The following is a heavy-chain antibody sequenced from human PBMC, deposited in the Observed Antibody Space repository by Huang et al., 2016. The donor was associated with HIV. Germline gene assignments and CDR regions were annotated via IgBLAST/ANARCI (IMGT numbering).Heavy chain of an antibody. CDR1: GGTFSSYA. J-gene: IGHJ2*01. CDR2: SILSFGKT. Sequence: QVQLVQSAAEVKKPGSSVKVSCEASGGTFSSYAISWLRQAPGQGLEWRGGSILSFGKTNYTQKFQGRVTITADEASSTAYMELRSLRSEDTAVYYCARASGRRQLPGGYFDLWGRGTLVTVSS. CDR3: ARASGRRQLPGGYFDL. V-gene: IGHV1-69*01. D-gene: IGHD1-1*01.